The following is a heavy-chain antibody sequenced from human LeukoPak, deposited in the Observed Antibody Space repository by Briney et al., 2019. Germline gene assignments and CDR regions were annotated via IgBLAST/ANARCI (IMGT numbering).Heavy chain of an antibody. Sequence: SVKVSCKASGGTFSSYAISWVRQAPGQGLEWMGGIIPIFGTANYAQKFQGRVTITVDESTSTAYMELSSLRSEDTAVYYCAREGGYNPRGGFDYWGQGTLVTVSS. J-gene: IGHJ4*02. D-gene: IGHD5-24*01. V-gene: IGHV1-69*01. CDR3: AREGGYNPRGGFDY. CDR2: IIPIFGTA. CDR1: GGTFSSYA.